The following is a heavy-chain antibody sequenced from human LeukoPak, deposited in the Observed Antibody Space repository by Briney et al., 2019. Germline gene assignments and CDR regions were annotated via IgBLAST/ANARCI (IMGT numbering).Heavy chain of an antibody. Sequence: GGSLRLSCAASGFTFSNYWMGWVRQAPGKGLEWVANIKQDGSERYYVDSVKGRSTISRDNAKNSLYLQMNSLRAEDTAIYYCARRYFDIWGQGTMVTVSA. CDR1: GFTFSNYW. V-gene: IGHV3-7*03. J-gene: IGHJ3*02. CDR3: ARRYFDI. CDR2: IKQDGSER. D-gene: IGHD3-9*01.